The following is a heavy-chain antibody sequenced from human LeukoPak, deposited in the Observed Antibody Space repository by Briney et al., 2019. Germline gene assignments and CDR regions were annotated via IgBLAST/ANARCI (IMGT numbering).Heavy chain of an antibody. CDR3: AKDITNYYGSGSTFDY. V-gene: IGHV3-9*01. CDR2: ISWNSGSI. D-gene: IGHD3-10*01. CDR1: GFTFDDYA. Sequence: GGSLRLSCAASGFTFDDYAMHWVRQAPGKGLEWVSGISWNSGSIGYADSVKGRFTISRDNAKNSLYLQMNSLRAEDTALYYCAKDITNYYGSGSTFDYWGQGTLVTVSS. J-gene: IGHJ4*02.